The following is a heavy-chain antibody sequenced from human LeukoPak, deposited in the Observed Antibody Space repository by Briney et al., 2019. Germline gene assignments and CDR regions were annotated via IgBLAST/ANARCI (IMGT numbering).Heavy chain of an antibody. V-gene: IGHV3-53*01. J-gene: IGHJ3*02. CDR2: LYSDGST. CDR3: AREEGGAGLYGFDI. CDR1: GFTVSTSY. Sequence: GGSLRLSCAASGFTVSTSYMSWVRQAPGKGLEWVSALYSDGSTYHADSLKGRFTISRDNAKNALYLQMNSLRAEDTAVYYCAREEGGAGLYGFDIWGQGTMVTVSS. D-gene: IGHD1-26*01.